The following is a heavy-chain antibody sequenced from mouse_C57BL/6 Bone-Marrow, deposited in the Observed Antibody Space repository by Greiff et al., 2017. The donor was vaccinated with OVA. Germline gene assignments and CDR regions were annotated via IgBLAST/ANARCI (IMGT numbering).Heavy chain of an antibody. J-gene: IGHJ3*01. CDR3: ASSPPIYYDYDGAWFAY. CDR2: IYPGDGDT. CDR1: GYAFSSYW. Sequence: VQLQQSGAELVKPGASVKISCKASGYAFSSYWMNWVKQRPGKGLEWIGQIYPGDGDTNYNGKFKGKATLTADKSSSTAYMQLSSLTSEDSAVYFCASSPPIYYDYDGAWFAYWGQGTLVTVSA. D-gene: IGHD2-4*01. V-gene: IGHV1-80*01.